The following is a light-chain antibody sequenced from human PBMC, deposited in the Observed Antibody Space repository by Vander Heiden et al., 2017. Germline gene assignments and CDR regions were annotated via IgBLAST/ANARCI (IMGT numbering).Light chain of an antibody. J-gene: IGLJ2*01. CDR1: SSDVGTYNY. Sequence: QSALTQPRSVSGSPGQSVTISCTGTSSDVGTYNYVSWYQQHPGKAPKLIMYDVTKGPSGVPDRFSGSKSGNTASLTISGLQAEDEADYYCCSYAGSYTGVFGGGTKLTVL. CDR2: DVT. CDR3: CSYAGSYTGV. V-gene: IGLV2-11*01.